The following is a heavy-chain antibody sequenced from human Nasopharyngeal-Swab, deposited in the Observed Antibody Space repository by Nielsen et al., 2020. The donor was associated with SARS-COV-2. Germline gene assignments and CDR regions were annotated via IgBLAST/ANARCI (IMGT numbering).Heavy chain of an antibody. CDR3: AAAISSSWYHYYYYGMDV. J-gene: IGHJ6*02. V-gene: IGHV1-58*01. D-gene: IGHD6-13*01. Sequence: SVKVSCKASGFTFTSSAVQWVRQARGQRLEWIGWIVVGSGNTNYAQKFQERVTITRDMSTSTAYMELSSLRSEDTAVYYCAAAISSSWYHYYYYGMDVRGQGTTVTVSS. CDR1: GFTFTSSA. CDR2: IVVGSGNT.